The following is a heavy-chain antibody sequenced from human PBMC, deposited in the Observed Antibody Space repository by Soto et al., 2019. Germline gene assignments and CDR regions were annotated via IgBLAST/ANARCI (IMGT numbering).Heavy chain of an antibody. CDR3: ARGDSTDCSNGVCSFFYNHDMDV. Sequence: QVQLVQSGAEVKKPGASVKVSCKASGYSFTDYHIHWVRQAPGQGLEWLVRINPKSGGTSTAQKFQGWVTRTTDTSISTASMELTRLTSDDTAIYYCARGDSTDCSNGVCSFFYNHDMDVWGQGTTVTVSS. D-gene: IGHD2-8*01. J-gene: IGHJ6*02. CDR2: INPKSGGT. CDR1: GYSFTDYH. V-gene: IGHV1-2*04.